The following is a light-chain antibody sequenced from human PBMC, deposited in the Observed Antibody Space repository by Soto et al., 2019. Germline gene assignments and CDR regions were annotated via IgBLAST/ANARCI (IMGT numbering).Light chain of an antibody. J-gene: IGKJ2*01. CDR2: WAS. CDR1: QSILHSSNNKNY. V-gene: IGKV4-1*01. CDR3: LQYYSTPQT. Sequence: DIVMTQSPDSLAVSLGERATINCKSSQSILHSSNNKNYLAWYQQKPGQPPQLLIYWASTRESGVPDRFSGSGSGTDFTLTISSLQAEDVAVYFCLQYYSTPQTFGQGTKLEIK.